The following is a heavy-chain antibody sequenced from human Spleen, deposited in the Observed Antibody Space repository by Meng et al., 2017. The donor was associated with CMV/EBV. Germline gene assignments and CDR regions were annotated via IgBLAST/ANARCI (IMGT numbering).Heavy chain of an antibody. Sequence: ASVKVSCKASGYTFTSYDINWVRQATGQGLEWMGIINPSGGSTTYAQKFQGRVTMTRDTSTSTVYMELSSLRSEDTAVYYCARGAAANTGGQLVYWGQGTLVTVSS. CDR2: INPSGGST. D-gene: IGHD6-13*01. CDR1: GYTFTSYD. J-gene: IGHJ4*02. CDR3: ARGAAANTGGQLVY. V-gene: IGHV1-46*01.